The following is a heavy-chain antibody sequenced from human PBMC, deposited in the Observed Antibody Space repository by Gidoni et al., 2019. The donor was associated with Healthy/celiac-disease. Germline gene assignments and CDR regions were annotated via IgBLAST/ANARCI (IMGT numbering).Heavy chain of an antibody. CDR2: IRRSSSTI. Sequence: VQLVESGGALVQAGGSLRLSGAASGFTLRRYRMNWVRTAPGKGLEWVAYIRRSSSTINDADSVKGRFTSSRDNAKNALYSEKNSLRDEDTAVDYGARTGRGRLWDTRIVGVITGGFDYWGQGTLVTVSS. D-gene: IGHD3-22*01. CDR3: ARTGRGRLWDTRIVGVITGGFDY. J-gene: IGHJ4*02. CDR1: GFTLRRYR. V-gene: IGHV3-48*02.